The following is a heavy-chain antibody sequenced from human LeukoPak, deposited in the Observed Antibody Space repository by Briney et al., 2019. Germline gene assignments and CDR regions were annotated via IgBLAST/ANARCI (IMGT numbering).Heavy chain of an antibody. CDR2: IYTSGST. CDR3: ASTAPGYSSGEYFQH. Sequence: SSETLSLTCTVSGGSISSYYWSWIRQPAGKGLEWIGRIYTSGSTNYNPSLKSRVTMSVDTSKNQFSLKLSSVTAADTAVYYCASTAPGYSSGEYFQHWGQGTLVTVSS. J-gene: IGHJ1*01. V-gene: IGHV4-4*07. CDR1: GGSISSYY. D-gene: IGHD6-19*01.